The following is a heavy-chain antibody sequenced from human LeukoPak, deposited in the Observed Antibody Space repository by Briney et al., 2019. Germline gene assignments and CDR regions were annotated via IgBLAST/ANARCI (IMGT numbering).Heavy chain of an antibody. V-gene: IGHV4-61*01. D-gene: IGHD1-7*01. Sequence: PSENLSLTCTVSGGSVSSGSYYWSWIRQPPGKGLEWIGYIYYSGSTNYNPSLKSRVTISVDTSKNQFSLKLSSVTAADTAVYYCARTNYKKGMDVWGQGTTVTVSS. CDR3: ARTNYKKGMDV. J-gene: IGHJ6*02. CDR2: IYYSGST. CDR1: GGSVSSGSYY.